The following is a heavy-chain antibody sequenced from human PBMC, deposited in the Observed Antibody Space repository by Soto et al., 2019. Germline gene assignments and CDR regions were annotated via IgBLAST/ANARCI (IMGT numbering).Heavy chain of an antibody. CDR1: GDSVSSNRAA. Sequence: SQTLSLTSAISGDSVSSNRAASKSIRQSPSRGLEWQGRTYYSSKWYNDYAVSVKSRITLNPDTSKTQFSLQLNSVTPEDTPVYYCARAWGFSSGWYGSFSYWGQGTRGTVPQ. J-gene: IGHJ4*02. V-gene: IGHV6-1*01. CDR3: ARAWGFSSGWYGSFSY. CDR2: TYYSSKWYN. D-gene: IGHD6-19*01.